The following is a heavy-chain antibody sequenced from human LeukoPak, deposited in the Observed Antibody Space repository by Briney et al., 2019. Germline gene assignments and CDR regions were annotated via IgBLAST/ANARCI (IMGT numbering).Heavy chain of an antibody. V-gene: IGHV4-59*12. CDR3: ARGYSLLRYFDWSYPHFDY. Sequence: PSETLSLTCTVSGGSISSYYWSWIRQPPGKGLEWIGYIYYSGSTNYNPSLKSRVTISVDTSKNQFSLKLSSVTAADTAVYYCARGYSLLRYFDWSYPHFDYWGQGTLVTVSS. CDR1: GGSISSYY. J-gene: IGHJ4*02. D-gene: IGHD3-9*01. CDR2: IYYSGST.